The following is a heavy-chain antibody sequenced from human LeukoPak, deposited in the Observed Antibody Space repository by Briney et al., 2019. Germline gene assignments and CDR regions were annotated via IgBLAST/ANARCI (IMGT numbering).Heavy chain of an antibody. V-gene: IGHV4-61*02. D-gene: IGHD2-15*01. CDR3: ARDLRGVVVAATSWFDP. Sequence: PSETLSLTCTVSGGSISSGDYYWSWIRQPPGKGLEWIGRIYTSGSTNYNPSLKSRVTMSVDTSKNQFSLKLSSVTAADTAVYYCARDLRGVVVAATSWFDPWGQGTLVTVSS. CDR2: IYTSGST. J-gene: IGHJ5*02. CDR1: GGSISSGDYY.